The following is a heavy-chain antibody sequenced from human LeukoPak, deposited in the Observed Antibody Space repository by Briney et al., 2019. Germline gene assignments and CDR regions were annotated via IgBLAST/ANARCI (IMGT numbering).Heavy chain of an antibody. CDR2: ISSSSSYT. Sequence: GGSLRLSCAASGFTFSDYYMSWIRQAPGQGLEWVSYISSSSSYTNYADSVKGRFTISRDNAKNSLYLQMNSLRAEDTAVYYCAREGSGYSYRLGYWGQGTLVTVSS. V-gene: IGHV3-11*06. J-gene: IGHJ4*02. CDR1: GFTFSDYY. CDR3: AREGSGYSYRLGY. D-gene: IGHD5-18*01.